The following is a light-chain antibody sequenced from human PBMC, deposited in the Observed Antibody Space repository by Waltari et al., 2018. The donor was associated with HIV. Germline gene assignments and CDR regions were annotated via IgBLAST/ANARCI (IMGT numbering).Light chain of an antibody. CDR2: EVN. V-gene: IGLV2-8*01. Sequence: QYAVNQPPSPSGSPGPSVTISSTGTNTGVGGCNYVPWYQQHPGRAPKLLIYEVNERPSGVPDRFSGSKSGNTASLTVSGLRAEDEADYFCSSYAGSNSFVIFGGGTKLTVL. CDR3: SSYAGSNSFVI. J-gene: IGLJ2*01. CDR1: NTGVGGCNY.